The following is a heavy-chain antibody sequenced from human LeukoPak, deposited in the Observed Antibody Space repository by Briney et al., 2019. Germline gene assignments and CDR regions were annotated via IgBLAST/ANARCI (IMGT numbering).Heavy chain of an antibody. J-gene: IGHJ4*02. D-gene: IGHD1-26*01. V-gene: IGHV1-2*02. CDR3: ATKKYSGSFYAF. CDR2: IKPNSGDT. Sequence: ASVKVSCRASEYTFTDYYIHWVRQAPGQGLEWMGWIKPNSGDTNYVQKFEGRVTMTRDTSISTAYMELSSLRSDDTAVYYCATKKYSGSFYAFWGQGTLVTVSS. CDR1: EYTFTDYY.